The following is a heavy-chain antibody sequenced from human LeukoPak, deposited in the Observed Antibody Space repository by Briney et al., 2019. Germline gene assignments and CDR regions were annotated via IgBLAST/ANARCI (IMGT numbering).Heavy chain of an antibody. CDR1: GFTFTSYA. V-gene: IGHV3-23*01. CDR2: ISGIVGST. CDR3: ARRADHHSAFDI. J-gene: IGHJ3*02. Sequence: PRGSLRLSCAASGFTFTSYAMSWVRPAPGKGLEWVSAISGIVGSTYYADSVKGQFTISRDNSKNTLYLQMNSLRAEDTAVYYCARRADHHSAFDIWGQGTMVTVSS.